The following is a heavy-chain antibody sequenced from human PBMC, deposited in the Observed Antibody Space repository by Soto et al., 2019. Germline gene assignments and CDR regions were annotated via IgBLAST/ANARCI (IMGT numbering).Heavy chain of an antibody. CDR1: GFTFSSYS. D-gene: IGHD3-9*01. J-gene: IGHJ4*02. CDR2: ISSSSSTT. CDR3: ARGPGHYDILTGYFS. V-gene: IGHV3-48*02. Sequence: EVQLVESGGGLVQPGGSLRLSCAASGFTFSSYSMNWVRQAPGKGLEGVSYISSSSSTTYYADSVKGRFTISRDNAKNSLYLQMNSLRDEDTAVYYCARGPGHYDILTGYFSWGQGTLVTVSS.